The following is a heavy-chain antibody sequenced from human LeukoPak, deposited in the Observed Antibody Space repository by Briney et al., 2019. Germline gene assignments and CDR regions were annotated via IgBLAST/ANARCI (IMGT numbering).Heavy chain of an antibody. CDR2: IYYSGST. D-gene: IGHD3-16*01. J-gene: IGHJ5*02. CDR1: GGSISSSSYY. Sequence: PSETLSLTCTVSGGSISSSSYYWGWIRQPPGKGLEWIGSIYYSGSTYYNPSLKSRVTISVDTSKNQFSLKLSSVTAADTAVYYCARGGVTFGGPWGQGSLVTVSS. CDR3: ARGGVTFGGP. V-gene: IGHV4-39*07.